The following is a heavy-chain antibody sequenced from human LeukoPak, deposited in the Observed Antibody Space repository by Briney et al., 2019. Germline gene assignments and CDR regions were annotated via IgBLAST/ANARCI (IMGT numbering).Heavy chain of an antibody. D-gene: IGHD6-19*01. CDR1: AGSISSSDYS. Sequence: PSETLSLTCTVSAGSISSSDYSWSWLRQPPGKGLEWIGAISYSGTTYYNSSLSSRVSIAVDTSKNQFSLKLTSVTATDTAIYYCARHLPQSSGSKRGFDYWGQGTQVTVSS. CDR3: ARHLPQSSGSKRGFDY. V-gene: IGHV4-39*01. CDR2: ISYSGTT. J-gene: IGHJ4*02.